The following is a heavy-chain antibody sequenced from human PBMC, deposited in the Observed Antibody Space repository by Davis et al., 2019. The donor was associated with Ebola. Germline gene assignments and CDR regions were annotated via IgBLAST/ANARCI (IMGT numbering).Heavy chain of an antibody. J-gene: IGHJ3*01. CDR3: AKGVITSFGVDAFDV. Sequence: AASVKVSCKASGYTFSSYYMHWVRQAPGQGLEWMGIINPSGGSTSYAQKFQGRVTMTRDTSTSTVYMELSSLRSEDTAVYYCAKGVITSFGVDAFDVWGLGTLVTVSS. D-gene: IGHD3-3*01. CDR2: INPSGGST. CDR1: GYTFSSYY. V-gene: IGHV1-46*01.